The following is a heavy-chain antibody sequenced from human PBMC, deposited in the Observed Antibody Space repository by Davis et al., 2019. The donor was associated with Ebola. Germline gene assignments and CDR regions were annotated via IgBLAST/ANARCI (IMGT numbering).Heavy chain of an antibody. CDR3: ARDLSFIGPSRWFDP. CDR1: GGSFSGYY. J-gene: IGHJ5*02. D-gene: IGHD3-10*01. Sequence: MPSETLSLTCAVYGGSFSGYYWSWIRQPPGKGLEWIGEINHSGSTNYNPSLKSRVTISVDKSKNQFSLKLSSVTAADTAVYYCARDLSFIGPSRWFDPWGQGTLVTVSS. V-gene: IGHV4-34*01. CDR2: INHSGST.